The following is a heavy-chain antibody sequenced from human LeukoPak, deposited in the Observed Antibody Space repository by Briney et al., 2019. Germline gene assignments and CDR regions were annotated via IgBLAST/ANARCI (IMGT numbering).Heavy chain of an antibody. D-gene: IGHD4/OR15-4a*01. CDR3: ARDLMLADNGGSSAHDY. Sequence: GGSLRLSCAASGFTFSSYWMHWVRQAPGKGLVWVSRINSDGSSTSYADSVKGRFTISRDNAKNSLYLQMNSLRAEDTALYYCARDLMLADNGGSSAHDYWGQGTLVTVSS. J-gene: IGHJ4*02. CDR1: GFTFSSYW. CDR2: INSDGSST. V-gene: IGHV3-74*01.